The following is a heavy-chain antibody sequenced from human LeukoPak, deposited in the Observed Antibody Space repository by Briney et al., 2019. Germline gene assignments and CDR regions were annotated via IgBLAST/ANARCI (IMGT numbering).Heavy chain of an antibody. Sequence: SQTLSLTCAISGDSVSRDTATCNWIRQSPSRGLEWLGRTYYRSKWYNDYAESVKSRITINPDTSKNQFSLQLNSVTPEDTAVYYCTGVLGAVAFDWFDPWGQGTLVTVSS. J-gene: IGHJ5*02. V-gene: IGHV6-1*01. CDR1: GDSVSRDTAT. D-gene: IGHD6-19*01. CDR3: TGVLGAVAFDWFDP. CDR2: TYYRSKWYN.